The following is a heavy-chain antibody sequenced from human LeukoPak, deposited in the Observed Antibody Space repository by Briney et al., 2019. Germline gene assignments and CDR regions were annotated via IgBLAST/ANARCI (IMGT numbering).Heavy chain of an antibody. CDR1: GGTFSSYA. CDR3: ARASLDSKFAFDI. CDR2: ISGYNGNA. Sequence: GASVKVSCKASGGTFSSYAISWVRQAPGQGLEWMGWISGYNGNANYAQKFQGRATMTTDTSTSTAYMELRSLRSDDTAIFYCARASLDSKFAFDIWGQGTMVTVSS. J-gene: IGHJ3*02. V-gene: IGHV1-18*01. D-gene: IGHD6-6*01.